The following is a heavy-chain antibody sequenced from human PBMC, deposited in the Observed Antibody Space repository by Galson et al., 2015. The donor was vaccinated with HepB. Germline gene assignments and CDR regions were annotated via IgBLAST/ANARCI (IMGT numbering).Heavy chain of an antibody. CDR3: ARGGSYPDWYFDL. CDR2: ISYDGSNK. V-gene: IGHV3-30*04. CDR1: GFTFSSYA. D-gene: IGHD1-26*01. Sequence: FLRLSCAASGFTFSSYAMHWVRQAPGKGLEWVAVISYDGSNKYYADSVKGRFTISRDNSKNTLYLQMNSLRAEDTAVYYCARGGSYPDWYFDLWGRGTLVTVSS. J-gene: IGHJ2*01.